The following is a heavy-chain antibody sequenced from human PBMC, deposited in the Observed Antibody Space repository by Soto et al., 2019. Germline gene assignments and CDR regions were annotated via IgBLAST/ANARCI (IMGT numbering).Heavy chain of an antibody. CDR2: IIPIFGTA. CDR1: GGTFTSYA. J-gene: IGHJ4*02. CDR3: AGDQRDGYKYGAFAY. D-gene: IGHD5-12*01. V-gene: IGHV1-69*01. Sequence: QVQLVQSGAEVKKPGSSVKVSCKASGGTFTSYAISWVRQAPGQGLEWMGGIIPIFGTANYAQKLQGRVTISVHESTSTAYMELSSLRSEDTAVYYCAGDQRDGYKYGAFAYWGQGTLVTVSS.